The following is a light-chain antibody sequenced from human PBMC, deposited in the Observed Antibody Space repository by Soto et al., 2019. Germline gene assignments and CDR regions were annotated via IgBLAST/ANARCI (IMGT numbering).Light chain of an antibody. CDR2: EVS. CDR3: SSYTSSSTYV. J-gene: IGLJ1*01. Sequence: QPVLTQPASVSGSPGQSITISCTGSSSDVGGYNYVSWYQQPPGKAPKLMIYEVSNRPSGVSNRFSGSKSGNTASLTISGLQAEDEADYYCSSYTSSSTYVFGTGTKLTVL. CDR1: SSDVGGYNY. V-gene: IGLV2-14*01.